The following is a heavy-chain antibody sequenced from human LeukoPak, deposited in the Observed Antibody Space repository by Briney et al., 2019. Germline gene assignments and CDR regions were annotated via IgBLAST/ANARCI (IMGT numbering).Heavy chain of an antibody. CDR3: ARGPAGYPLSYYYMDV. D-gene: IGHD1-1*01. V-gene: IGHV4-59*01. J-gene: IGHJ6*03. Sequence: PSETLSLTCTVSGGSISSYYWSWIRQPPGKGLEWIGYIYYSGSTNYNPSLKSRVTISVDTSKNQFSLKLSSVTAADTAVYYCARGPAGYPLSYYYMDVWGKGTTVTVSS. CDR2: IYYSGST. CDR1: GGSISSYY.